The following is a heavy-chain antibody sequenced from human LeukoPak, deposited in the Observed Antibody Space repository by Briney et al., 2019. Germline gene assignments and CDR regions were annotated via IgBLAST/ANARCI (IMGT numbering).Heavy chain of an antibody. CDR3: ARALAAHYYDSSGFPPYFDY. V-gene: IGHV3-43*01. CDR2: ISWDGRRT. D-gene: IGHD3-22*01. Sequence: GGSLRLSCAASGFTFDAYTMHWVRQAPGKGLEWVSLISWDGRRTNYADSVEGRFTISRDNSKNSVYLQMNSLGTEDTALYYCARALAAHYYDSSGFPPYFDYWGQGTLVTVSS. J-gene: IGHJ4*02. CDR1: GFTFDAYT.